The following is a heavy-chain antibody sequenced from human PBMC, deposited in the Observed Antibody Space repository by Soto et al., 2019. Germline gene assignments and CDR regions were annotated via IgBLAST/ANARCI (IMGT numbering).Heavy chain of an antibody. CDR3: ARLWGWFGDY. CDR2: IYYSGST. CDR1: GGSISSYY. Sequence: QVQLQESGPGLVKPSETLSLTCTVSGGSISSYYWSWIRQPPGKGLEWIGYIYYSGSTNYNPSLKSRVTISVDTSQNQFSLKLSSVTAADTALYYCARLWGWFGDYWGQGTLVTVSS. V-gene: IGHV4-59*08. J-gene: IGHJ4*02. D-gene: IGHD3-10*01.